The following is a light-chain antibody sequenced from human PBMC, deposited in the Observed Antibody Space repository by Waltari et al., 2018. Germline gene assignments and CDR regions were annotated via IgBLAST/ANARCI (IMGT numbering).Light chain of an antibody. V-gene: IGKV3-20*01. CDR2: GAS. CDR3: QQYGSSPT. Sequence: EIVLTQSPGTLSLSQGERATLACRASQSVSSSYLAWYQQKPGQAPRLLIYGASSRATGIPDRFSVSGSGTDFTLTISRLEPEDFAVYYCQQYGSSPTFGGGTKVEIK. J-gene: IGKJ4*01. CDR1: QSVSSSY.